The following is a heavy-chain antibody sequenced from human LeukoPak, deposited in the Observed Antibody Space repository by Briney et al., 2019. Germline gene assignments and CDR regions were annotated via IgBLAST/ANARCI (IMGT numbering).Heavy chain of an antibody. CDR3: AGSSGWYCDY. D-gene: IGHD6-19*01. CDR1: GYTFTTYY. Sequence: ASVKVSCKASGYTFTTYYMHRVRQAPGQGLEWVGIINPSGGSTTYAQKFQGRVTMTRDTSTSTVYMELSSLRSEDTAVYYCAGSSGWYCDYWGQGTLVTVSS. V-gene: IGHV1-46*01. CDR2: INPSGGST. J-gene: IGHJ4*02.